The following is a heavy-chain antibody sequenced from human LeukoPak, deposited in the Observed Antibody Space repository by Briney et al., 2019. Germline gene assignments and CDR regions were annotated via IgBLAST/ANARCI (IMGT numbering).Heavy chain of an antibody. V-gene: IGHV1-2*02. CDR2: NNPNSGGT. Sequence: ASVNVSYRVSGYTFTVYYMQWVRRAPGQGLEWMGGNNPNSGGTNYAQEFQGRVTITRETSNSTVYRELSRLRSGHSAVLFCARDDCSSTSCSNWFDPWGQGNLVTVSS. J-gene: IGHJ5*02. CDR1: GYTFTVYY. D-gene: IGHD2-2*01. CDR3: ARDDCSSTSCSNWFDP.